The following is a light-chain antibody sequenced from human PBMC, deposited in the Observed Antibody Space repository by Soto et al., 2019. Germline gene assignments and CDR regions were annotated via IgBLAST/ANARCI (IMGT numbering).Light chain of an antibody. Sequence: EIVLTQSPGTLSLSPGERATLSCRASQSLSSYLAWYQQKPGQAPRLLIYGASTRATGIPDRFSGSGSGTDFTLTTSRLEPEDFAVYYCRQYGSSPSYTFGQGTKLESK. CDR1: QSLSSY. CDR2: GAS. CDR3: RQYGSSPSYT. V-gene: IGKV3-20*01. J-gene: IGKJ2*01.